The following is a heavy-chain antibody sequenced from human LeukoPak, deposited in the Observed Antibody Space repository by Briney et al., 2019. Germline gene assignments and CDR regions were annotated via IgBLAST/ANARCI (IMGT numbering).Heavy chain of an antibody. CDR1: GFTFSSYG. J-gene: IGHJ4*02. CDR2: IRYDGSNK. D-gene: IGHD2-2*01. V-gene: IGHV3-30*02. CDR3: AKDTDVPHEYQLRGGFDY. Sequence: GGSLRLSCAASGFTFSSYGMHWVRQAPGKGLEWVAFIRYDGSNKYYADSVKGRFTISRDNSKNTLYLQMNSLRAEDTAVYYCAKDTDVPHEYQLRGGFDYWGQGTLVTVSS.